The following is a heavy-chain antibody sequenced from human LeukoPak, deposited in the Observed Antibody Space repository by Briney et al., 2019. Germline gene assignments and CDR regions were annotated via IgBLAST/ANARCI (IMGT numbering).Heavy chain of an antibody. Sequence: PGGSLRLSCAASGFIFSDYGIHWVRQAPGKGLEWVASIRFDGSSKYYTDSVKGRFTISRDNSRNTVYLQMNSLRVEDTAVYYCAKEGTASKPSDLDYWGQGTLVTVSS. J-gene: IGHJ4*02. D-gene: IGHD1/OR15-1a*01. CDR2: IRFDGSSK. V-gene: IGHV3-30*02. CDR1: GFIFSDYG. CDR3: AKEGTASKPSDLDY.